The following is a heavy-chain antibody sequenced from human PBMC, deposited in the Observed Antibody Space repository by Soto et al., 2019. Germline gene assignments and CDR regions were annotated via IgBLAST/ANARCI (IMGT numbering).Heavy chain of an antibody. CDR2: INAGNGNT. V-gene: IGHV1-3*01. D-gene: IGHD3-22*01. CDR1: GYSFTTYA. J-gene: IGHJ5*02. CDR3: AIDPSPPIPPIVVVIKGIRDP. Sequence: ASVKVSCKASGYSFTTYAIHWVRQAPEQRLEWMGWINAGNGNTKYSQKFQGRVTITRDTSANTAYMELSSLISEDTAVYYCAIDPSPPIPPIVVVIKGIRDPWGQGTLVTVSS.